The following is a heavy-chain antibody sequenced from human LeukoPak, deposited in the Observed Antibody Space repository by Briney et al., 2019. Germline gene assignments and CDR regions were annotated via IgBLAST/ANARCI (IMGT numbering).Heavy chain of an antibody. CDR3: TTYGSGRKFDY. CDR2: IESKTDGGTT. J-gene: IGHJ4*02. Sequence: GGSLRLSCAASGFSFSDAWMSWVRQIPGKGLEWVGRIESKTDGGTTDYAAPVKGRFTISRDDSTNTLHLQMNSLKSEDTAVYYCTTYGSGRKFDYWGQGILVTVSS. CDR1: GFSFSDAW. V-gene: IGHV3-15*04. D-gene: IGHD3-10*01.